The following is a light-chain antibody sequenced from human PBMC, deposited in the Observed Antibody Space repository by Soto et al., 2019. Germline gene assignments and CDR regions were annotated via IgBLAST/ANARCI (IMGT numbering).Light chain of an antibody. CDR1: SSNIGAGYD. CDR3: QSYDSSLSGSWV. J-gene: IGLJ3*02. Sequence: QLVLTQPPSVSGAPGQRVTISCTGSSSNIGAGYDVHWYQQLPGTAPKLLIHGNSNRPSGVPDRFSGSKSGTSASLVITGLQTEDEADYYCQSYDSSLSGSWVFGGGTKLTVL. CDR2: GNS. V-gene: IGLV1-40*01.